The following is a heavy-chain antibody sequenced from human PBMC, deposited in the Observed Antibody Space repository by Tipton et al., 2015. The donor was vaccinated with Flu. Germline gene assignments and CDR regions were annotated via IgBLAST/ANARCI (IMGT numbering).Heavy chain of an antibody. D-gene: IGHD3-22*01. CDR2: ITSGSTFI. CDR3: ARRGYDSTGYYSMDY. J-gene: IGHJ4*02. V-gene: IGHV3-21*04. CDR1: GFTFSRYS. Sequence: AVSGFTFSRYSMNWVRQAPGKGLEGVSCITSGSTFIDYADSVKGRFTISRDNAKNSLYLQMNSLRADDTALYYCARRGYDSTGYYSMDYWGQGTLVTVSS.